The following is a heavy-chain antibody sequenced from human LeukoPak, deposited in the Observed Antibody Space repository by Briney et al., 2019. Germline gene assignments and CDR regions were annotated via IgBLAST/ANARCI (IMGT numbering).Heavy chain of an antibody. V-gene: IGHV1-2*02. CDR1: GFTFTDHY. Sequence: GASVKVSCKTSGFTFTDHYFHWVRQAPGQGLEWMGWINGKRGDTNYAQKFQDRVTMTRDTSISTFCIQLSSLTADDTAVYYCARDFDWGPDYWGQGTLVTVSS. CDR2: INGKRGDT. J-gene: IGHJ4*02. CDR3: ARDFDWGPDY. D-gene: IGHD3-9*01.